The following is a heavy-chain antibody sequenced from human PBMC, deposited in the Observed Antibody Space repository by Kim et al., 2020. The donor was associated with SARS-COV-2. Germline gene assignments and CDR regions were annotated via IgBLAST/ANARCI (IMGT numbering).Heavy chain of an antibody. CDR2: INHSGST. J-gene: IGHJ6*02. CDR1: GGSFSGYY. CDR3: ARGPVRPFYYYYSGMDV. V-gene: IGHV4-34*01. Sequence: SETLSLTCAVYGGSFSGYYWSWIRQPPGKGLEWIGEINHSGSTNYNPSLKSRVTISVDTSKNQFSLKLSSVTAADTAVYYCARGPVRPFYYYYSGMDVWGQGTTVTVSS.